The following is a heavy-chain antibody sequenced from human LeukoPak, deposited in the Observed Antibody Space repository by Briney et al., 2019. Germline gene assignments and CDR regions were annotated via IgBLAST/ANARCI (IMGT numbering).Heavy chain of an antibody. CDR3: ARVEWEPHYFDY. CDR2: IYYSGST. CDR1: GGSISSYY. Sequence: SETLSLTCTVSGGSISSYYWSWIRQPPGKGLEWIGYIYYSGSTNYNPSLKSRVTISVDTSKNQFSLKLSSVTAADTAVYYCARVEWEPHYFDYWGQGTLVTVSS. D-gene: IGHD1-26*01. J-gene: IGHJ4*02. V-gene: IGHV4-59*12.